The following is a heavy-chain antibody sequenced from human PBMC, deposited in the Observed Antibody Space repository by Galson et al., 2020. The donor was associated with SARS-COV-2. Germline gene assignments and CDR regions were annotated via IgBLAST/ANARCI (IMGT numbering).Heavy chain of an antibody. D-gene: IGHD6-19*01. Sequence: KMSGPTLVKPTQTLTLTCTFSGFSLSTSGVGVGWIRQPPGKALEWLALIYWDDDKRYSPSLKSRLTITKDTSKNQVVLTMTNMDPVDTATYYCAHRRSCWYVGWFDPWGQGTLVTVSS. CDR2: IYWDDDK. CDR3: AHRRSCWYVGWFDP. V-gene: IGHV2-5*02. CDR1: GFSLSTSGVG. J-gene: IGHJ5*02.